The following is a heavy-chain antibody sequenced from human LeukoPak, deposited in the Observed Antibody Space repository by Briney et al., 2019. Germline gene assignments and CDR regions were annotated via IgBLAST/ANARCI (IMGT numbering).Heavy chain of an antibody. CDR3: AKSSTGSSWPYYYYYYGMDV. D-gene: IGHD6-13*01. J-gene: IGHJ6*02. V-gene: IGHV3-30*18. CDR2: ISYDGSNK. Sequence: GGSLRLSCAASGFTFSSYAMHWVRQAPGKGLEWVAVISYDGSNKYYADSVKGRFTISRDNSKNTLYLQMNSLRAEDTAVYYCAKSSTGSSWPYYYYYYGMDVWGQGTTVTVSS. CDR1: GFTFSSYA.